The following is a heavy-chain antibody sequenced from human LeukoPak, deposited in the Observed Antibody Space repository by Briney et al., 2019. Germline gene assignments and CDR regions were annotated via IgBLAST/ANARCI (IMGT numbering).Heavy chain of an antibody. J-gene: IGHJ5*02. D-gene: IGHD1-20*01. V-gene: IGHV4-39*07. CDR3: ARASRGVLYNWNLYNWFDP. CDR1: GGSINSSSYY. CDR2: IYYSGST. Sequence: PSETLSLTCTVSGGSINSSSYYWGWIRQPPGKGLEWIGSIYYSGSTYYNPSLKSRVTISVDTSKNQFSLKLSSVTAADTAVYYCARASRGVLYNWNLYNWFDPWGQGTLVTVSS.